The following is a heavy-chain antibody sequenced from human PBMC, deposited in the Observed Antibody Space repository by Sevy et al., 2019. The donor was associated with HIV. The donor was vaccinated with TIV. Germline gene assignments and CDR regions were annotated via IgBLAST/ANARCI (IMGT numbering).Heavy chain of an antibody. D-gene: IGHD2-15*01. CDR3: VRDGWNY. J-gene: IGHJ4*02. V-gene: IGHV3-21*01. CDR2: ITGSSNYI. CDR1: GFTFSTST. Sequence: GGSLRLSCAASGFTFSTSTMNWVRQAPGKGLEWVSLITGSSNYILYADSVKGRFTIARDNAKNPLFLQMNGRRAEDTAVYYCVRDGWNYWGQGTLVTVSS.